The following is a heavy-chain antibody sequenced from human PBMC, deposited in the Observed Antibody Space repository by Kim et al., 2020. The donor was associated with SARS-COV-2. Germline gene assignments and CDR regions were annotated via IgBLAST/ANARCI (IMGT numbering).Heavy chain of an antibody. CDR2: ISTDGSST. J-gene: IGHJ4*02. CDR3: ATLDMATITRDY. Sequence: GGSLRLSCAASGFTFSNYWMHWVRQAPGTGLVWLSRISTDGSSTSYADSVKGRFTISRDNAKNTLYLQMNSLRAEDTAVYYCATLDMATITRDYWGQGTLVTVSS. D-gene: IGHD5-12*01. CDR1: GFTFSNYW. V-gene: IGHV3-74*01.